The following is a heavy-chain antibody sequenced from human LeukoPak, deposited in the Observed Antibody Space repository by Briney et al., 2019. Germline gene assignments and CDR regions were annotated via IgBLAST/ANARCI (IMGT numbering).Heavy chain of an antibody. CDR3: VELGITMIGGV. V-gene: IGHV3-7*01. J-gene: IGHJ6*04. D-gene: IGHD3-10*02. Sequence: PGGSLRLSCAASGFIFSDFWMTWVRQAPGKGLEWVANMNRDGSEKHYVDSVKGRFTISRDNAKNLLFLQMNNLRAEDTAVYYCVELGITMIGGVWGKGTTVTISS. CDR1: GFIFSDFW. CDR2: MNRDGSEK.